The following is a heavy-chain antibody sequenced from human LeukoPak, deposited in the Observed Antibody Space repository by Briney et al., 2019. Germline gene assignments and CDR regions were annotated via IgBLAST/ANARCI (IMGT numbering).Heavy chain of an antibody. CDR2: IHHSGST. CDR1: GYSISSGNY. D-gene: IGHD3-3*01. Sequence: SETLSLTCSVSGYSISSGNYWGWIRQAPGKGLEWIGSIHHSGSTFYKLSLKSRVTISLDTSKNQFSLRLSSVTAADTAMYYCARDARDYYDFWSGYLFYFDYWGQGTLVTVSS. V-gene: IGHV4-38-2*02. CDR3: ARDARDYYDFWSGYLFYFDY. J-gene: IGHJ4*02.